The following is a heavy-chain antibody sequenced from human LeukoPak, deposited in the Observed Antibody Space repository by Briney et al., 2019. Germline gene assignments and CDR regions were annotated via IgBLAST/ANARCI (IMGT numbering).Heavy chain of an antibody. Sequence: SETLSLTCAVYGGSFSGYYWSWIRQPPGKGLEWIGEINHSGSTNYNPSLKSRVTISVDTSKNQFSLKLSSVTAADTAVYYCARVRSYRDALDIWGQGTMVTVSS. CDR1: GGSFSGYY. CDR2: INHSGST. CDR3: ARVRSYRDALDI. V-gene: IGHV4-34*01. D-gene: IGHD1-26*01. J-gene: IGHJ3*02.